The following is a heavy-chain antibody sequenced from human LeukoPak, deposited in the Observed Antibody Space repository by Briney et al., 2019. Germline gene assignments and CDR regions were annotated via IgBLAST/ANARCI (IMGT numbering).Heavy chain of an antibody. D-gene: IGHD2-15*01. CDR3: ARAELEYCSGGSCYVDYFDY. J-gene: IGHJ4*02. Sequence: SETLSLTCTVSGGSTSSYYWSWIRQPPGKGLEWIGYIYYSGSTNYNPSLKSRVTISVDTSKNQFSLKLSSVTAADTAVYYCARAELEYCSGGSCYVDYFDYWGQGTLVTVSS. CDR2: IYYSGST. CDR1: GGSTSSYY. V-gene: IGHV4-59*01.